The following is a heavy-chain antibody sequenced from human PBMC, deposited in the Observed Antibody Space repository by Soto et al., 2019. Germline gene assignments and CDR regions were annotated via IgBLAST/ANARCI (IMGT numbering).Heavy chain of an antibody. CDR1: CYTFTSYG. CDR2: ISAYNGNT. CDR3: ARDRLQQIPYNWFEP. D-gene: IGHD4-4*01. V-gene: IGHV1-18*01. Sequence: GASVKVSCKAPCYTFTSYGISWLRHAPGQGLEWMGWISAYNGNTNYAQKLQGRVTMTTDTSTSTAHMELRSLRSDDTAVYYCARDRLQQIPYNWFEPWGQGTLVTVSS. J-gene: IGHJ5*02.